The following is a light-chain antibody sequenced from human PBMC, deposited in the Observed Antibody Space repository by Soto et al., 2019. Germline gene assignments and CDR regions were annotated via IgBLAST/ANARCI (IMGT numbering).Light chain of an antibody. CDR3: QQYDNLPIT. J-gene: IGKJ5*01. CDR1: QDISNY. V-gene: IGKV1-33*01. CDR2: HAS. Sequence: DIQMTQSPSSLSASVGDRVTITCQASQDISNYLNWYQQKPGKAPKLLIYHASNLETVVPSRFSGSGTGTDFTFTISSLQPEDIATDYCQQYDNLPITFGQGTRLEIK.